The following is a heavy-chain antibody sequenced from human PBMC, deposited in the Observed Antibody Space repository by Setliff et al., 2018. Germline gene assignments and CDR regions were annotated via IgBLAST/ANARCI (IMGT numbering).Heavy chain of an antibody. J-gene: IGHJ5*02. CDR2: IYTSGST. D-gene: IGHD3-10*01. CDR1: GGSISSGNYY. CDR3: ARSGDYGSGRLSP. V-gene: IGHV4-61*09. Sequence: SETLSLTCTVSGGSISSGNYYWSWIRQPAGKGLEWIGHIYTSGSTNYNPSLKSRVTISVDTSKNQFSLKLTSVTAADTAVYYCARSGDYGSGRLSPWGQGTLVTVSS.